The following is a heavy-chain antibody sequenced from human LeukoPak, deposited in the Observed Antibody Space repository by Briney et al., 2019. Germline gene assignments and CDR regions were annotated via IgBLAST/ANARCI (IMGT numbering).Heavy chain of an antibody. CDR1: SGSISSYY. Sequence: PSETLSLTCTVSSGSISSYYWGWVRQPPGKGLEWIGRIYTTGTTQYNPSLKSRVTMSIDTSTNQFSLNLRSMTAVDTAVYYCRSQGYTASYYSLDYWSQGTLVAVS. CDR3: RSQGYTASYYSLDY. V-gene: IGHV4-4*07. D-gene: IGHD1-26*01. J-gene: IGHJ4*02. CDR2: IYTTGTT.